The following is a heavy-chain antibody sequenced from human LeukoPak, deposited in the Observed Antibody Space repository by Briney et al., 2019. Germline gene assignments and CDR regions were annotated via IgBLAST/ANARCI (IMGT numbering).Heavy chain of an antibody. V-gene: IGHV4-59*01. J-gene: IGHJ4*01. Sequence: SETLSLTCTVSGGSINTYYWTWLRQPPGKGLEWLGDIDYSGTTNYRPSLRSRVTVSMDTSRDQFSLKLNSVTAADTAVYFCARVHHGYLDYWGHGTLVTVSS. D-gene: IGHD1-14*01. CDR2: IDYSGTT. CDR1: GGSINTYY. CDR3: ARVHHGYLDY.